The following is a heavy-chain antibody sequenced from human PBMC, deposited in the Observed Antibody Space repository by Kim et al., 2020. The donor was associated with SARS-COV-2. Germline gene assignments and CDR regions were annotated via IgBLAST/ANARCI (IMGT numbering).Heavy chain of an antibody. J-gene: IGHJ4*02. D-gene: IGHD3-3*01. Sequence: SPTLSLTCAISGDSVSSNSAAWNWIRQSPSRDLEWLGRTYYRSKWYNDYAVSVKSRITINPDTSKNQFSLELNSVTPEDTAVYYCASAAQYYDFWSGYSETGGSDCVYWGQGTLDTVST. CDR3: ASAAQYYDFWSGYSETGGSDCVY. CDR2: TYYRSKWYN. CDR1: GDSVSSNSAA. V-gene: IGHV6-1*01.